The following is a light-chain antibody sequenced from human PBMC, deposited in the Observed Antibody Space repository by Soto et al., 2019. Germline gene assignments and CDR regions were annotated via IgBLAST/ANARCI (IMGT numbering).Light chain of an antibody. CDR3: AAWDDSLSALL. Sequence: QSVLTQPPSASGTPGQTVTISCSGSSSNIGSNHVYWYQQFPGSAPRLLIYRSDQRPSGVPDRFSGSKSGTSASLAISGLRSEDEADYYCAAWDDSLSALLFGGGTQLTVL. CDR1: SSNIGSNH. J-gene: IGLJ2*01. V-gene: IGLV1-47*01. CDR2: RSD.